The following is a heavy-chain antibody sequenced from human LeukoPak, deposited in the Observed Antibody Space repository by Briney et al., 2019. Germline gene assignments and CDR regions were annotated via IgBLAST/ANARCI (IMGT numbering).Heavy chain of an antibody. V-gene: IGHV4-59*08. CDR2: IYYSGST. J-gene: IGHJ3*02. D-gene: IGHD3-22*01. Sequence: KASETLSLTCSVSGGSISSYYWSWIRRPPGKGLEWIGYIYYSGSTNYNPSLKSRVTISVDTSKNQFSLKLSSVTAADMAVYYCAKSVVVATTRLGPFDTWGQGTMVTVSS. CDR1: GGSISSYY. CDR3: AKSVVVATTRLGPFDT.